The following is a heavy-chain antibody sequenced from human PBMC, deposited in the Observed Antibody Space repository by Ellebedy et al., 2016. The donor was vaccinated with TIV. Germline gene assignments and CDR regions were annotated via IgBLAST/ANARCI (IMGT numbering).Heavy chain of an antibody. CDR2: IGYSGDST. V-gene: IGHV3-64*02. Sequence: PGGSLRLSCAASGFTFTNYAMHWVRQAPGKGLEFVSGIGYSGDSTYYADSVQGRFTISRDNSKSTLYLQMGSLRAEDMAVYFCARDLFEGANDAFDIWGQGTMVTVSS. J-gene: IGHJ3*02. D-gene: IGHD3-16*01. CDR1: GFTFTNYA. CDR3: ARDLFEGANDAFDI.